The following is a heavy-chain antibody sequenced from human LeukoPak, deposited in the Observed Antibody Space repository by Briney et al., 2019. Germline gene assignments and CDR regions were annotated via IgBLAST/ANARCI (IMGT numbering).Heavy chain of an antibody. CDR1: GFTFSNYW. V-gene: IGHV3-74*01. CDR2: INIDGSST. CDR3: VRDPRQYCGGDCYSPIDY. Sequence: GGSLRLSCAASGFTFSNYWMHWVRHAPGKGLVWVSRINIDGSSTNYADSVKGRFTISRDNSKNTLYLQLNTLRPEDTAVYYCVRDPRQYCGGDCYSPIDYWGQGTLVTVSS. D-gene: IGHD2-21*02. J-gene: IGHJ4*02.